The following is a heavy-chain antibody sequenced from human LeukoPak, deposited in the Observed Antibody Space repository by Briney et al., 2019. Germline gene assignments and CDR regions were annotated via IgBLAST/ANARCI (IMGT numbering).Heavy chain of an antibody. V-gene: IGHV4-34*01. CDR2: INHSGST. D-gene: IGHD3-22*01. J-gene: IGHJ4*02. Sequence: SETLSLTCAVYGGSFSGYYWSWIRQPPGKGLEWIGEINHSGSTNYNPSLKSRVTISVDTSKNQFSLKLSSATAADTAVYYCARVRRLLPPLYYFDYWGQGTLVTVSS. CDR3: ARVRRLLPPLYYFDY. CDR1: GGSFSGYY.